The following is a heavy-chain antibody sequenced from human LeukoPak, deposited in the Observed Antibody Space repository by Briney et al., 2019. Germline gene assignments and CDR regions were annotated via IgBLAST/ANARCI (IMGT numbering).Heavy chain of an antibody. J-gene: IGHJ4*02. CDR3: ARDGPSRPSEY. D-gene: IGHD6-6*01. V-gene: IGHV3-7*01. Sequence: RGSLRLSCATSGFTFSDYLMTWVRQAPGKGLEWVANIKEDGSEKYYVDSVKGRFTISRDNARKSLYLQMNSLRVDDTAMYYCARDGPSRPSEYWGQGILVTVSS. CDR1: GFTFSDYL. CDR2: IKEDGSEK.